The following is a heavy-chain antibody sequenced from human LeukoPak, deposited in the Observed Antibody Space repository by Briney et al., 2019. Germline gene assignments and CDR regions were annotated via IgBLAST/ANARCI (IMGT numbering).Heavy chain of an antibody. D-gene: IGHD3-10*01. CDR3: ARGTGSRVWELNWFDP. J-gene: IGHJ5*02. CDR2: IYYSGST. CDR1: GGSISSSSYY. V-gene: IGHV4-39*07. Sequence: PSETLSLTCTVSGGSISSSSYYWGWIRQPPGKGLEWIGSIYYSGSTYYNPSLKSRVITSVDTSKNQFSLKLSSVTAADTAVYYCARGTGSRVWELNWFDPWGQGILVTVSP.